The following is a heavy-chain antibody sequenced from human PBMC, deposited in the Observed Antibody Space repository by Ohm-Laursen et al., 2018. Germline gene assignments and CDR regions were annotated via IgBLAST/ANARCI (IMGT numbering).Heavy chain of an antibody. CDR2: IHYDGRT. CDR3: ARLPDHSGWPFDY. CDR1: DAAFRRDY. J-gene: IGHJ4*02. Sequence: SETLSLTCIVSDAAFRRDYWTWIRQFPGREMEWNGYIHYDGRTVYNPSLRSRLTMSIDTSKKQFSLRLTSATAADTAIYYCARLPDHSGWPFDYWGQGTLVTVSS. V-gene: IGHV4-59*12. D-gene: IGHD6-19*01.